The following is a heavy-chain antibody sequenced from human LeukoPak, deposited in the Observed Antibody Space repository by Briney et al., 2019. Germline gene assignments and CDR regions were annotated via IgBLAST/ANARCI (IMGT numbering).Heavy chain of an antibody. J-gene: IGHJ4*02. V-gene: IGHV3-64*01. CDR3: ARGALGGAVAAYYFDY. D-gene: IGHD6-19*01. CDR1: GLTFSSYA. CDR2: ISSNGGST. Sequence: PGGSLRLSCAASGLTFSSYAMHWVRQAPGKGLEYVSAISSNGGSTYYANSVKGRFTISRDNSKNTLYLQMGSLRAEDMAVYYCARGALGGAVAAYYFDYWGQGTLVTVSS.